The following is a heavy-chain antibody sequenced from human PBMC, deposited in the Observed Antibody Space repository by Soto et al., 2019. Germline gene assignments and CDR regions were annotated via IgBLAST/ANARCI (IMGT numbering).Heavy chain of an antibody. D-gene: IGHD1-26*01. CDR2: ISAYNGNT. CDR1: GYTFTGYY. Sequence: GASVKVSCKASGYTFTGYYMHWVRQAPGQGLEWMGWISAYNGNTNYAQKLQGRVTMTTDTSTSTAYMELRSLRSDDTAVYYCARETLSGSYDYWGQGTLVTVSS. V-gene: IGHV1-18*04. J-gene: IGHJ4*02. CDR3: ARETLSGSYDY.